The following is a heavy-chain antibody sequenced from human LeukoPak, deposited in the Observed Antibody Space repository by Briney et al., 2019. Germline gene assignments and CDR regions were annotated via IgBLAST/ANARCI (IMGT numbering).Heavy chain of an antibody. Sequence: GGSLRLSCAASGFTFSSYSMNWVRQAPGKGLEWVSYISSGSSTIYYADSVQGRFTISRDNAKNSLYLQMNSLRDEDTAVYYCATRLPAAGRGFDYCGQGTRVTVSS. CDR1: GFTFSSYS. J-gene: IGHJ4*02. CDR3: ATRLPAAGRGFDY. V-gene: IGHV3-48*02. D-gene: IGHD6-13*01. CDR2: ISSGSSTI.